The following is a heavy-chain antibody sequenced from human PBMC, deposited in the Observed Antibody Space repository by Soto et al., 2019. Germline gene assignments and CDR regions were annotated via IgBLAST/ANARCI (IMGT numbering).Heavy chain of an antibody. J-gene: IGHJ6*01. CDR2: IYYSGST. D-gene: IGHD2-21*01. V-gene: IGHV4-31*03. CDR3: AASCVGCGGFDGMDV. CDR1: GGSISSGGYY. Sequence: QVQLQESGPGLVKPSQTLSLTCTVSGGSISSGGYYWSWIRQHPGKGLEWIGYIYYSGSTYYNPSLNGRVTLSVDTSKIQFSLRLSSVTAADTAVYYCAASCVGCGGFDGMDVWGQGTTVTVSS.